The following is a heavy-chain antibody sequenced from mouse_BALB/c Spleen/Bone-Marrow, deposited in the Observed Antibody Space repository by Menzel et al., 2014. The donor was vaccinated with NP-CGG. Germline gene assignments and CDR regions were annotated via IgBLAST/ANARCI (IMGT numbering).Heavy chain of an antibody. CDR1: GYSFTSYW. Sequence: VQLQQSGAELVRPGASVKLSCKASGYSFTSYWMNWVKQRPGQGLERIGMIHPSDSETRLNQKFKDKATLTVDKSSSTAYMQLSSPTSEDSAFFFFLRCGGLRVFDYWGQGTTLTVSS. J-gene: IGHJ2*01. CDR3: LRCGGLRVFDY. CDR2: IHPSDSET. D-gene: IGHD2-2*01. V-gene: IGHV1S82*01.